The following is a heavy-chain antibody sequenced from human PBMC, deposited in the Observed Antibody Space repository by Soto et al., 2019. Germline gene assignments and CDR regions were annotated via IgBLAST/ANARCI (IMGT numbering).Heavy chain of an antibody. CDR2: ISGGSVTS. D-gene: IGHD1-1*01. J-gene: IGHJ4*02. CDR3: ARDSRNLDY. V-gene: IGHV3-23*01. Sequence: PGGSLRLSCAASGFSLSSFIMSWVRQAPGKGLEWVSSISGGSVTSYYADSVKGRFTISRDNPNNMLYLQLNNLGAEDTAMYYCARDSRNLDYWGQGTLVTVSS. CDR1: GFSLSSFI.